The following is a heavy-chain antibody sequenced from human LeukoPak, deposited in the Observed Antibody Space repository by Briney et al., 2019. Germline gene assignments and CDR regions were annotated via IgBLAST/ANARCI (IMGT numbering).Heavy chain of an antibody. Sequence: ASVKVSCKVSGYTLTELSMHWVRQAPGKGLEWMGGFDPEDGETIYAQKFQGRVTMTEDTSTDTAYMELSSLRSEDTAVYYCATGKTRWTAAAKVFDLWGRGTLVTVSS. CDR2: FDPEDGET. D-gene: IGHD2-2*01. J-gene: IGHJ2*01. V-gene: IGHV1-24*01. CDR1: GYTLTELS. CDR3: ATGKTRWTAAAKVFDL.